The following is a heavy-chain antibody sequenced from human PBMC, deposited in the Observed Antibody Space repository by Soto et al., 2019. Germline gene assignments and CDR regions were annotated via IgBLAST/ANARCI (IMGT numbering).Heavy chain of an antibody. V-gene: IGHV4-34*01. J-gene: IGHJ6*02. CDR3: ARGKRHDYVWGGPYGMDV. CDR2: INHSGST. Sequence: SETLSLTCAVYGGSFSGYYWSWIRQPPGKGLEWIGEINHSGSTTYNPSLKSRVTISVDTSKNQFSLMLSSVTAADTAVYSCARGKRHDYVWGGPYGMDVWGQGTTVTVSS. CDR1: GGSFSGYY. D-gene: IGHD3-16*01.